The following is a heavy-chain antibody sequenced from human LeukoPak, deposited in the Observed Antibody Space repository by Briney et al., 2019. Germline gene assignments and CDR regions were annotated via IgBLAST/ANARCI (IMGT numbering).Heavy chain of an antibody. V-gene: IGHV1-18*01. CDR1: VYTFPRYG. D-gene: IGHD3-10*01. CDR2: VSAHSGNT. Sequence: ASVHVSCQSSVYTFPRYGISWLRQAPGQGLEWVGVVSAHSGNTKYAERVQGRASMTADTSTSTAYLALRSLRSADTALYYCARVSCCYNSHYAMDVWGQGTTVTVSS. CDR3: ARVSCCYNSHYAMDV. J-gene: IGHJ6*02.